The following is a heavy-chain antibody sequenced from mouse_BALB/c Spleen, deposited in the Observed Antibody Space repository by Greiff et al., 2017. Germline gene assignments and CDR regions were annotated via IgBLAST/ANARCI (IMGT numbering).Heavy chain of an antibody. J-gene: IGHJ4*01. CDR3: TRYTVVADYYAMDY. CDR1: GYTFTSYW. V-gene: IGHV1-5*01. CDR2: IYPGNSDT. Sequence: VQLQQSGTVLARPGASVKMSCKASGYTFTSYWMHWVKQRPGQGLEWIGAIYPGNSDTSYNQKFKGKAKLTAVTSTSTAYMELSSLTNEDSAVYYCTRYTVVADYYAMDYWGQGTSVTVAS. D-gene: IGHD1-1*01.